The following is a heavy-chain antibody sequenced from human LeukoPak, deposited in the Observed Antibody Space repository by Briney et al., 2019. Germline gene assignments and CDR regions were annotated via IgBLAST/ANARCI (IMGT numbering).Heavy chain of an antibody. D-gene: IGHD1-26*01. Sequence: PGGSLRLSCVTSGFTLSTYSMNWVRQAPGKGLEWVSYISSSSSTIYHADSVKGRFTISRDNAKNSLYLQMNSLRDEDTAVYYCARDRVVGATHYFDYWGQGTLVTVSS. CDR1: GFTLSTYS. CDR3: ARDRVVGATHYFDY. CDR2: ISSSSSTI. V-gene: IGHV3-48*02. J-gene: IGHJ4*02.